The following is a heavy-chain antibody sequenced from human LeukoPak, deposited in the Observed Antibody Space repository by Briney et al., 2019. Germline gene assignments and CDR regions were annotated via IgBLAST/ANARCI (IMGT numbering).Heavy chain of an antibody. Sequence: ASVKVSCKASGGTFSSYAISLVRQAPGQGLEWMGGIIPIFGTANYAQKFQGRVTITADEFTSTAYMELSSLRSEDTAVYYCARDQLDGYSDYWGQGTLVTVSS. CDR1: GGTFSSYA. CDR3: ARDQLDGYSDY. J-gene: IGHJ4*02. D-gene: IGHD5-24*01. CDR2: IIPIFGTA. V-gene: IGHV1-69*13.